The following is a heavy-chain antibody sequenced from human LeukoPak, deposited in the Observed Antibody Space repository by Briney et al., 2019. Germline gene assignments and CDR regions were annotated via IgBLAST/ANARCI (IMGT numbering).Heavy chain of an antibody. J-gene: IGHJ4*01. CDR2: IFPRDSDT. V-gene: IGHV5-51*01. CDR3: ARLPYTASSQNY. Sequence: GGSLKISCKGSGYSFDSYWIGWVRQMPGKGLEWVGIIFPRDSDTRYGPSFQDQVTISADKSSNTAYLQWNSLKASDTAMYYCARLPYTASSQNYWGLGTLVTVSS. D-gene: IGHD2-2*02. CDR1: GYSFDSYW.